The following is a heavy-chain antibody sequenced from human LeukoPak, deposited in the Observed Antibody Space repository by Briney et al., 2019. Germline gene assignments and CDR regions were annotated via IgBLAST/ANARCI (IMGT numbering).Heavy chain of an antibody. Sequence: TSETLSLTCIVSSGFISSYYWSWIRQTPGKGLEWIAFINYSGRIKYNPSLQSRVSISLDTSKNHFSLQLRSVMAADTAVYYCARLVDYDNSGDPDIFDIWGQRTIVSIS. CDR2: INYSGRI. D-gene: IGHD3-22*01. CDR3: ARLVDYDNSGDPDIFDI. V-gene: IGHV4-59*01. J-gene: IGHJ3*02. CDR1: SGFISSYY.